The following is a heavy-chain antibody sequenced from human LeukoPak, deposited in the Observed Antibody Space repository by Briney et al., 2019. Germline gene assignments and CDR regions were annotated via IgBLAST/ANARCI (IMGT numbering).Heavy chain of an antibody. CDR3: IRDLYSNYGVDFDY. Sequence: GRSLRLSCTGSGFTFGDYLVNWVRQAPGMGLEWVGFIRSTTYGGTTEYAASVKGRFTISRDDSNSIAYLQMNSLKTEDTAVYYCIRDLYSNYGVDFDYWGQGTLVTVSS. CDR1: GFTFGDYL. CDR2: IRSTTYGGTT. J-gene: IGHJ4*02. V-gene: IGHV3-49*04. D-gene: IGHD4-11*01.